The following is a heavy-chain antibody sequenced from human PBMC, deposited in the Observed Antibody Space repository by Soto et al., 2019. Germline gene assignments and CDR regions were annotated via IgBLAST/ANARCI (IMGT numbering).Heavy chain of an antibody. CDR1: GFTFSSYA. Sequence: GGSLRLSCAASGFTFSSYAMSWVRQAPGKGLEWVSAISGSGGSTYYADSVKGRFTISRDNSKNTLYLQMNSLRAEDTAVYYCAKGPTSDPYQMNWFDPWGQGTLVTVSS. V-gene: IGHV3-23*01. D-gene: IGHD5-12*01. CDR2: ISGSGGST. CDR3: AKGPTSDPYQMNWFDP. J-gene: IGHJ5*02.